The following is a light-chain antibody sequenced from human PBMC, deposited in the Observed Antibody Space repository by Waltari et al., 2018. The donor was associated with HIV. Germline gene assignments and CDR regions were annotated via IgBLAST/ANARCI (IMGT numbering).Light chain of an antibody. J-gene: IGKJ2*01. V-gene: IGKV1-8*01. CDR2: GAA. Sequence: AIRMTQSPSSFSASTGDRVTITCRPSQPVTSYLAWYQQKPGKAPKLLIYGAATLQSGVPSRFSGSGSGTDFTLTISCLQSEDFATYYCQQYYNHPYTFAQGTEVEIK. CDR1: QPVTSY. CDR3: QQYYNHPYT.